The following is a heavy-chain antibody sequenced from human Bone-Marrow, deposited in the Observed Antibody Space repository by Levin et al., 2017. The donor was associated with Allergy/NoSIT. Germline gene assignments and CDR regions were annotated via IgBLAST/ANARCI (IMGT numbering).Heavy chain of an antibody. CDR3: ARHSSPYSSSANWFDP. Sequence: AGESLKISCAASGFTFSSYSMNWVRQAPGKGLEWVSSISSSSSYIYYADSVKGRFTISRDNAKNSLYLQMNSLRAEDTAVYYCARHSSPYSSSANWFDPWGQGTLVTVSS. CDR2: ISSSSSYI. D-gene: IGHD6-6*01. J-gene: IGHJ5*02. CDR1: GFTFSSYS. V-gene: IGHV3-21*01.